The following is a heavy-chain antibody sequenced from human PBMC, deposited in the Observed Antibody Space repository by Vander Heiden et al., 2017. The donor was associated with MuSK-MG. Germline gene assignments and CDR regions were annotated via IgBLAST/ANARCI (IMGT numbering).Heavy chain of an antibody. CDR1: GFTFSDYA. CDR2: IRNKAYRATT. D-gene: IGHD2-8*01. V-gene: IGHV3-49*04. J-gene: IGHJ6*03. Sequence: EVQVVDSGGVLVQPGRSLRLSCTNSGFTFSDYAIMWVRQAPGKGLEWVAFIRNKAYRATTEYAPSVRGRFTISRDESKSVAYLQMNSLKTDDTALYFCSRNPLPNGARNYDYMDVWGKGTTVTVSS. CDR3: SRNPLPNGARNYDYMDV.